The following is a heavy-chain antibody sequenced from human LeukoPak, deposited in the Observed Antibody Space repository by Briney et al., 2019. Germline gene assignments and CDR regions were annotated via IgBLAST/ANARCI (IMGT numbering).Heavy chain of an antibody. J-gene: IGHJ1*01. CDR3: VSAYCGGDCYHSLLTD. CDR1: GGSISSSSYY. Sequence: SEALSLTCTVSGGSISSSSYYWGWIRQPPGKGLEWIGSIYYSGSTYYNPSLKSRVTISVDTSKNQFSLKLSSVTAADTAVYYCVSAYCGGDCYHSLLTDWGQGARVIVSS. V-gene: IGHV4-39*01. D-gene: IGHD2-21*02. CDR2: IYYSGST.